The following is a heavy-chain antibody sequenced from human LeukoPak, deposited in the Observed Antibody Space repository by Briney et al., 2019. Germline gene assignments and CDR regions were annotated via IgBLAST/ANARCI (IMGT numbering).Heavy chain of an antibody. CDR2: IFHSGTT. Sequence: ADILSLTCTVSGYSISSGYYWGWIRQPPGTGLEWIGGIFHSGTTYYNPSLKSRVIISVDTSKNQFSLKLSSVTAADTAVYYCARSGTGWFEDYWGQGTLVTVSS. V-gene: IGHV4-38-2*02. CDR3: ARSGTGWFEDY. D-gene: IGHD6-19*01. CDR1: GYSISSGYY. J-gene: IGHJ4*02.